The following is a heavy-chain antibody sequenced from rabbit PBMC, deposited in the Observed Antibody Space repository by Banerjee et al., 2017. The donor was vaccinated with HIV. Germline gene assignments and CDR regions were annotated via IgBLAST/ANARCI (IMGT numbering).Heavy chain of an antibody. CDR2: IYTGSSASI. D-gene: IGHD1-1*01. CDR1: GFSFSNNYV. CDR3: ARGLGYASL. J-gene: IGHJ4*01. Sequence: QEQLVESGGGLVKPEGSLTLTCTASGFSFSNNYVMCWVRQAPGKGLEWIGCIYTGSSASIYYASWAKGRFTISKTSSTTVTLQMTSLTAADTATYFCARGLGYASLWGPGTLVT. V-gene: IGHV1S45*01.